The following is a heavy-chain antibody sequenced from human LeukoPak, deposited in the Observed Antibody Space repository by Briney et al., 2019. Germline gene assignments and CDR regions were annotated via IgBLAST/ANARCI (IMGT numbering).Heavy chain of an antibody. V-gene: IGHV1-69*13. D-gene: IGHD2-2*02. Sequence: SVKVSCKASGGTLTSYAISWVPQAPGQGLGWMGGIIPIFGAANYAQKFQGRVTITPDESTSTAYIELSSLRSADTDVYYCARETMRYCSSTSCYKGEFDYWGQGTLVTVPS. CDR3: ARETMRYCSSTSCYKGEFDY. CDR1: GGTLTSYA. CDR2: IIPIFGAA. J-gene: IGHJ4*02.